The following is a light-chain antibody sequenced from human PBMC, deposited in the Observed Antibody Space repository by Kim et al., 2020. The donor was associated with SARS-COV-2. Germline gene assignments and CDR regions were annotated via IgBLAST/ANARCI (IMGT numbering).Light chain of an antibody. V-gene: IGKV3-11*01. CDR3: QQRVSWPQA. Sequence: IVLTQSPATLSLSPGERATLSCRASQSIGISLAWYQQKPGQAPRLLIFDASNRAAGIPARFSGSGSGTDFTLTISSLEPEDFAVYYCQQRVSWPQAFGKGTKVDIK. CDR2: DAS. J-gene: IGKJ1*01. CDR1: QSIGIS.